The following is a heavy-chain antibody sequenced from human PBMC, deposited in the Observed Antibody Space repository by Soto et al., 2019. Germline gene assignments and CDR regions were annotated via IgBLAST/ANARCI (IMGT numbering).Heavy chain of an antibody. CDR1: GFTFSDYY. V-gene: IGHV3-11*01. Sequence: QVQLVESGGGLVKHGESLRLSCAASGFTFSDYYMNWIRQAPGKGQEWISYISKSGTTIYYADSVKGRFSISRDNAKNSLFLQMDSLRAEDTAVYYCARLRKYSMDVWGQGTTVTVS. J-gene: IGHJ6*02. CDR3: ARLRKYSMDV. CDR2: ISKSGTTI. D-gene: IGHD5-18*01.